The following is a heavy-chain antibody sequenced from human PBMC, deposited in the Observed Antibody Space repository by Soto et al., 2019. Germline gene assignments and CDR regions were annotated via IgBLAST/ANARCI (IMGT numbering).Heavy chain of an antibody. Sequence: QVQLVQSGAEVKKPGSSVKVSCKASGGTFSSYTISWVRQAPGQGLEWMGRIIPILGIANYAQKFQGRVTSTADKSTSTASMELSSLRCEDTDVYYCARDGVYYGSGSSQNYYGMDVWGQGTTVTVSS. CDR3: ARDGVYYGSGSSQNYYGMDV. V-gene: IGHV1-69*08. D-gene: IGHD3-10*01. CDR1: GGTFSSYT. CDR2: IIPILGIA. J-gene: IGHJ6*02.